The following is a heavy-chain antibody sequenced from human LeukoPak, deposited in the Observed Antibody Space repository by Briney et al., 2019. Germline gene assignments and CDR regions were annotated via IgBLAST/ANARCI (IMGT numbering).Heavy chain of an antibody. CDR3: ARLNIVVVPAAIRWFDP. V-gene: IGHV5-51*01. CDR2: TYPGDSDT. D-gene: IGHD2-2*01. J-gene: IGHJ5*02. Sequence: GESLKISCKGSGYSFTGYWIGWVRQMPGKGLEWMGITYPGDSDTRYSPSFQGQVTISADKSISTAYLQWSSLKASDTAMYYCARLNIVVVPAAIRWFDPWGQGTLVTVSS. CDR1: GYSFTGYW.